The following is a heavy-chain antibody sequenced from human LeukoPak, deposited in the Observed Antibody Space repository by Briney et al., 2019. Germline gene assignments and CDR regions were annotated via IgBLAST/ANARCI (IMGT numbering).Heavy chain of an antibody. J-gene: IGHJ4*02. D-gene: IGHD4-23*01. CDR1: RLTFINYA. Sequence: GGSLRLSCAASRLTFINYAMHWVRQAPGKGLEWVAFISFDGAIIYYADSVKGRFTISRDNSENTMYLQMNSLRLDDTATYYCARDIDGNQYFDYWGQGTLVTVSS. CDR3: ARDIDGNQYFDY. V-gene: IGHV3-30-3*01. CDR2: ISFDGAII.